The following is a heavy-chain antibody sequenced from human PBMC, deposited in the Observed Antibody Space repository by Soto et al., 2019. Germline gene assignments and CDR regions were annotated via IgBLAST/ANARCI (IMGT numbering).Heavy chain of an antibody. Sequence: EVQLVESGGGLVEPGGSLRLSCAASGFTFSAFDMHWVRQATGKGLEWVAAIGTLHDAYYPDSVKGRFNSSRENAKNSLYLQMNSLRAGDTAVDYCARQASYWHGGGGWFDPWGQGTLVTVSS. J-gene: IGHJ5*02. CDR3: ARQASYWHGGGGWFDP. V-gene: IGHV3-13*01. D-gene: IGHD2-8*02. CDR1: GFTFSAFD. CDR2: IGTLHDA.